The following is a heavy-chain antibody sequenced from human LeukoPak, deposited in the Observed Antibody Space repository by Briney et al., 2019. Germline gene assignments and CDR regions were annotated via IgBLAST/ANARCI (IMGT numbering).Heavy chain of an antibody. Sequence: PGGSLRLSCAASGFTFSSYWMHWVRQAPGRGLGWVSRINSDGNSISYADSVKGRFTISRNNAKNTLYRQMNSLRAEDTAVYYCARATSKGGLDIWGQGTVVTIS. D-gene: IGHD2-15*01. J-gene: IGHJ3*02. CDR1: GFTFSSYW. CDR3: ARATSKGGLDI. V-gene: IGHV3-74*01. CDR2: INSDGNSI.